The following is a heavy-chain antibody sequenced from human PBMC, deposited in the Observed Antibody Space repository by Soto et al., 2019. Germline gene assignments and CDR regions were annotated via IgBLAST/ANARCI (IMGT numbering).Heavy chain of an antibody. CDR2: ISSSSSTI. CDR1: GFTFSSNS. V-gene: IGHV3-48*02. J-gene: IGHJ5*02. Sequence: EVQVVESGGGLVQPGGSLRLSCAASGFTFSSNSMNWVRQAPGKGLEWISYISSSSSTIYADSVMGRFTISRDNAKNSLYLQMNSLRDADTAVYYCARVIWSGHLTSDLWGQGTLVTVSS. CDR3: ARVIWSGHLTSDL. D-gene: IGHD3-3*01.